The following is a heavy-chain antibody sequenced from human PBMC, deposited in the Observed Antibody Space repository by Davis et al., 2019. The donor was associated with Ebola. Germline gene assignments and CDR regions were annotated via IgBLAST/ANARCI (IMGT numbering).Heavy chain of an antibody. Sequence: GESLKISCAASGFAFSSYWMHWVRQAPGKGLVWVSRINSDGSSTSYADSVKGRFTISRDNAKNTLYVQMNSLRAEDTAVYYCARGPGYCSGGSCIYFDYWGQGTLVTVSS. J-gene: IGHJ4*02. D-gene: IGHD2-15*01. V-gene: IGHV3-74*01. CDR3: ARGPGYCSGGSCIYFDY. CDR2: INSDGSST. CDR1: GFAFSSYW.